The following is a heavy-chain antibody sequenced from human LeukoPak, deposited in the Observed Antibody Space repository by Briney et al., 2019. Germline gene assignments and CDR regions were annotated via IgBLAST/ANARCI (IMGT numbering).Heavy chain of an antibody. D-gene: IGHD6-19*01. CDR1: GGSIRSSSYY. CDR3: AXXYSSGWPDRRDY. V-gene: IGHV4-39*01. J-gene: IGHJ4*02. CDR2: IYYSGST. Sequence: SETLSLTCTVSGGSIRSSSYYWGWIRQPPGKGLEWIGSIYYSGSTYYNSSLKSRVTISVDTSKNQFSLKLSSVTAADTAVYYCAXXYSSGWPDRRDYWGQGTLVTVSS.